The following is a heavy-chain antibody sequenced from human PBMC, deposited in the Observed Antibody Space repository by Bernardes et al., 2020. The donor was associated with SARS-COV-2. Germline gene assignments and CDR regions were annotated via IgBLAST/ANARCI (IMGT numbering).Heavy chain of an antibody. V-gene: IGHV3-21*01. D-gene: IGHD2-15*01. J-gene: IGHJ4*01. CDR3: ARARVVVAATLGY. CDR2: ISSSSSYI. CDR1: GFTFSNYA. Sequence: VGSLRLSCAASGFTFSNYALSWVRQAPGQGLEWVSSISSSSSYIYYADSVKGRFTISRDNAKNSLYLQMNSLRAEDTAVYYCARARVVVAATLGYWGHGTLVTVSS.